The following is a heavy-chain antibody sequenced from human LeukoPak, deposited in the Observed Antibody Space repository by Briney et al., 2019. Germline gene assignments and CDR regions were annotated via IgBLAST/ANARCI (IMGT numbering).Heavy chain of an antibody. CDR2: INAGNGNT. V-gene: IGHV1-3*03. Sequence: ASVEVSCKASEYTFTSYAMHWVRQAPGQRLEWMGWINAGNGNTKYSQEFQGRVTITRDTSASTAYMELSSLRSEDMAVYYCARGRGYNYMDVWGKGTTVTVSS. J-gene: IGHJ6*03. D-gene: IGHD5-12*01. CDR3: ARGRGYNYMDV. CDR1: EYTFTSYA.